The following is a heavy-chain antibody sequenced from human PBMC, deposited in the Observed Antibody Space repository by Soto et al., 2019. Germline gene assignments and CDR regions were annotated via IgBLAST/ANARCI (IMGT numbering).Heavy chain of an antibody. CDR1: GGSISSNSYY. V-gene: IGHV4-39*01. CDR3: ARHAAYDSVWGKSDGSDY. CDR2: MYYSGAT. D-gene: IGHD3-16*01. J-gene: IGHJ4*02. Sequence: QLQLQESGPGLVKPSETLSLACTVSGGSISSNSYYWDWIRQPPGKGLEWIGSMYYSGATYHNPYLQSRVTISVDTSKNQFSLHLSSVTAADTAVYYCARHAAYDSVWGKSDGSDYWGQGTLVTVSS.